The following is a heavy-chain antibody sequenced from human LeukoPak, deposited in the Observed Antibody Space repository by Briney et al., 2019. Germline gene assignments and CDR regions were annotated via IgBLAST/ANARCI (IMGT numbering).Heavy chain of an antibody. D-gene: IGHD3-3*01. CDR2: IRYDGSNK. CDR1: GFTFSSYG. CDR3: AGHARITIFGVGPDY. Sequence: PGGSLRLSCAASGFTFSSYGMHWVRQAPGKGLEWVAFIRYDGSNKYYADSVKGRFTISGDNSKNTLYLQMNSLRAEDTAVYYCAGHARITIFGVGPDYWGQGTLVTVSS. V-gene: IGHV3-30*02. J-gene: IGHJ4*02.